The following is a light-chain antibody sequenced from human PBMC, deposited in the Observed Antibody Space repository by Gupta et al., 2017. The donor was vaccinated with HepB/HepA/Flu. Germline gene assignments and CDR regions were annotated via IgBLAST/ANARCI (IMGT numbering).Light chain of an antibody. Sequence: EIVLTQSPGNLAVSPGERVTLYCTASQEISANLAWYQQRPGQAPRLLIYGAVTRATGISASFSGTRSGTDFILAISSLQSEDSSIYFCQHYNNWPLTFGGGTKVEIK. V-gene: IGKV3-15*01. CDR2: GAV. CDR3: QHYNNWPLT. CDR1: QEISAN. J-gene: IGKJ4*01.